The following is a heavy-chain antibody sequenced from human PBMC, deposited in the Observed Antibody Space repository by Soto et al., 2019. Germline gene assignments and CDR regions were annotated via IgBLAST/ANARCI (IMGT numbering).Heavy chain of an antibody. J-gene: IGHJ4*02. D-gene: IGHD3-10*01. CDR1: GFTFSSYA. Sequence: GGSLRLSCAASGFTFSSYAKSWGRQAPGKGLEWVSAISGSGGSTYYADSVKGRFTISRDNSKNTLYLQMNSLRAEDTAVYYCAKVGIVLLWFGEFLDYWGQGTLVTVSS. CDR3: AKVGIVLLWFGEFLDY. V-gene: IGHV3-23*01. CDR2: ISGSGGST.